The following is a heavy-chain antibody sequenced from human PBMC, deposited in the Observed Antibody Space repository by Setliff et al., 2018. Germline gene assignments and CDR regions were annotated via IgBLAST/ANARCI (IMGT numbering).Heavy chain of an antibody. J-gene: IGHJ4*02. Sequence: SETLSLTCAVSGFSITNGYYWGWIRQSPGKQLEWIGNIFQSGITFYNPSLKSRVTISLDPSQNQFSLKLRSVTAADTAVYFCARVGGLLVATMPFDYWGPGTLGTVS. D-gene: IGHD5-12*01. V-gene: IGHV4-38-2*01. CDR2: IFQSGIT. CDR1: GFSITNGYY. CDR3: ARVGGLLVATMPFDY.